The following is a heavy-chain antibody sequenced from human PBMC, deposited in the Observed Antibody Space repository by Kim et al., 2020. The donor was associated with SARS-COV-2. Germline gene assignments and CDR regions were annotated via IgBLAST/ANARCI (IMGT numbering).Heavy chain of an antibody. V-gene: IGHV3-21*06. CDR3: TTSGTNAFDI. Sequence: YYASSVQGRFTISRDNAKNSLYLHMNSLRAEDTAVYYCTTSGTNAFDIWGLGTMLIVSS. J-gene: IGHJ3*02.